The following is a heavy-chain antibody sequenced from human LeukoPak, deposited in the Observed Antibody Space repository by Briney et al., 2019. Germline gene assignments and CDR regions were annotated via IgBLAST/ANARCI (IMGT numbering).Heavy chain of an antibody. CDR3: GVRLLRAPPSYYYYYMDV. D-gene: IGHD2-15*01. Sequence: SETLSLTCTVSGGSISSYYWSWIRQPPGKGLEWIGYIYYSGSTNYNPSLKSRVTISVDTSKNQFSLKLSSVTAADTAVYYCGVRLLRAPPSYYYYYMDVWGKGTTVTVSS. CDR1: GGSISSYY. J-gene: IGHJ6*03. V-gene: IGHV4-59*01. CDR2: IYYSGST.